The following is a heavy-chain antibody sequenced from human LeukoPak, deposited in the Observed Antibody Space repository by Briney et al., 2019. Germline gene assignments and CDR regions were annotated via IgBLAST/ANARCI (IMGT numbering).Heavy chain of an antibody. CDR2: ISYDGGNK. J-gene: IGHJ3*02. D-gene: IGHD3-22*01. CDR3: AKSYYDSSGFYFDAFDI. V-gene: IGHV3-30*18. CDR1: GFTFSSYG. Sequence: GRSLRLSCAASGFTFSSYGMHWVRQAPGKGLEWVAVISYDGGNKYYADSVKGRFTISRDNSKNTLYLQMNSLRAEDTAVYYCAKSYYDSSGFYFDAFDIWGQGTMVTVSS.